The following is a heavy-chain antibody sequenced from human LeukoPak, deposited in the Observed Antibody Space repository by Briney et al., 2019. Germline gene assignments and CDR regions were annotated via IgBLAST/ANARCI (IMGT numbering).Heavy chain of an antibody. J-gene: IGHJ6*02. Sequence: GGSLRLSCAASGITVSNNHMNWVRQDPGKGPEWVSVIYSGGSTYYADSVKGRFTISRDNSKNTLYLQMNSLRVDDTAVYYCEWFGESFNGGMDVWGQGTTVTVSS. V-gene: IGHV3-66*01. CDR2: IYSGGST. D-gene: IGHD3-10*01. CDR1: GITVSNNH. CDR3: EWFGESFNGGMDV.